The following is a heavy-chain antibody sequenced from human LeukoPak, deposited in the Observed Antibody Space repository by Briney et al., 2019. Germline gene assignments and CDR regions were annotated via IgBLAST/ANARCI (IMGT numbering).Heavy chain of an antibody. CDR3: ARDRTYFYGSGSSGFDP. Sequence: NRGESLKISCKASGYTFTSYGISWVRQAPGQGLEWMGWISAYNGNTNYAQKLQGRVTMTTDTSTTTAYMALRSLRSDDTAVYYCARDRTYFYGSGSSGFDPWGQGTLVTVSS. J-gene: IGHJ5*02. D-gene: IGHD3-10*01. CDR1: GYTFTSYG. CDR2: ISAYNGNT. V-gene: IGHV1-18*01.